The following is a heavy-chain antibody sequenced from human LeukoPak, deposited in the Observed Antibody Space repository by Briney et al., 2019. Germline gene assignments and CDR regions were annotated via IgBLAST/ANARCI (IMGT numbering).Heavy chain of an antibody. J-gene: IGHJ3*02. CDR1: GFTFSSYD. D-gene: IGHD1-26*01. Sequence: TGRSLRLSCAASGFTFSSYDIPWVRQAPGKGLEWVTIISYDGNNKYYADSVKGRFTISRDNSKNTLYLQINSLRAEDTAVYYCAKTLEGGSYYGPDAFDIWGQGTTVTVSS. CDR2: ISYDGNNK. V-gene: IGHV3-30*18. CDR3: AKTLEGGSYYGPDAFDI.